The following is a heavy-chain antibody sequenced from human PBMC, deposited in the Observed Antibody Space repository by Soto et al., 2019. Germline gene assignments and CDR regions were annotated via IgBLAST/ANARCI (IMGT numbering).Heavy chain of an antibody. J-gene: IGHJ4*02. CDR2: IYYSGST. CDR3: ATTMYYYDSSGYYSEYYFDY. V-gene: IGHV4-39*01. CDR1: GGSISSSSYY. Sequence: SETLSLTCTVSGGSISSSSYYWGWIRQPPGKGLEWIGSIYYSGSTYYNPSLKSRVTISVDTSKNQFSLKLSSVTAADTAVYYCATTMYYYDSSGYYSEYYFDYWGQGTLVTVSS. D-gene: IGHD3-22*01.